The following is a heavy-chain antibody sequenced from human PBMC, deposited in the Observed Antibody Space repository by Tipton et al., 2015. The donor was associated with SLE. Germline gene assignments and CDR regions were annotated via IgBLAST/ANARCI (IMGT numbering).Heavy chain of an antibody. V-gene: IGHV4-59*01. CDR3: ARVPAVYYYYMDV. CDR2: IHHSGTT. Sequence: LRLSCTVSGGSISSYYWSWIRQPPGKGLEWIGYIHHSGTTNYNPSLQSRVTISRDPSKNQFSLKLSSVTAADTAVYYCARVPAVYYYYMDVWGKGTTVTVSS. J-gene: IGHJ6*03. CDR1: GGSISSYY. D-gene: IGHD2-2*01.